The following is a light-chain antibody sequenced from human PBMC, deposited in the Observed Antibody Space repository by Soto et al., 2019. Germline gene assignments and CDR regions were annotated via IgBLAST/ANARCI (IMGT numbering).Light chain of an antibody. CDR2: DVS. CDR3: CSYAGSYTFVV. V-gene: IGLV2-11*01. Sequence: QSALTQPRSVSGSPGQSVTISCTGTSSDVGGYNYVSWYQQHPGKAPKLMIYDVSKRPSGVPDRFSGSKSGNTASLPISGLQAEDEADYYCCSYAGSYTFVVFGGGTKVTVL. J-gene: IGLJ2*01. CDR1: SSDVGGYNY.